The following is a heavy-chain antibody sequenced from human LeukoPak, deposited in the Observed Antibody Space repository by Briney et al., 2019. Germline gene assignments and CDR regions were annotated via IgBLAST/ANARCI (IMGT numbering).Heavy chain of an antibody. D-gene: IGHD3-22*01. CDR3: ARGSSGYYYDMAFDI. V-gene: IGHV4-4*07. J-gene: IGHJ3*02. CDR2: IYSSGST. CDR1: GGSISSYY. Sequence: SETLSLTCTVSGGSISSYYWSWLRQPAGKGLEWIGRIYSSGSTNYNPSLKSRVTMSVDTSKNQFSLKLSSVTAADTAVYYCARGSSGYYYDMAFDIWGQGTMVTVSS.